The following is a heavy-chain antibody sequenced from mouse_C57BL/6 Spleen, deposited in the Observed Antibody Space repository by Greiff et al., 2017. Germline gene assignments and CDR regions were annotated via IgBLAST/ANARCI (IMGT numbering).Heavy chain of an antibody. V-gene: IGHV7-3*01. J-gene: IGHJ3*01. CDR2: IRNKANGYTT. Sequence: EVQGVESGGGLVQPGGSLSLSCAASGFTFTDYYMSWVRQPPGKALEWLGFIRNKANGYTTEYSASVKGRFTISRDNSQSILYLQMNALRAEDSATYYCAIYDGYYTWFAYWGQGTLVTVSA. D-gene: IGHD2-3*01. CDR3: AIYDGYYTWFAY. CDR1: GFTFTDYY.